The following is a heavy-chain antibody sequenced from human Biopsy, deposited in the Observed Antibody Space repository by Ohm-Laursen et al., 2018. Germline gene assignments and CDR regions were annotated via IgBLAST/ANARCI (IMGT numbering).Heavy chain of an antibody. Sequence: GTLSLTCTVSGDSVTKYYWSWIRQPPGKGLEWIGHIYYSVMTNYNPSLQSRVSISVDTSRNQVSLTLSSVTAADTAVYYCARDSELLNYGNFKYYHYYGMDVWGQGTKVAVSS. V-gene: IGHV4-59*02. CDR2: IYYSVMT. CDR1: GDSVTKYY. CDR3: ARDSELLNYGNFKYYHYYGMDV. D-gene: IGHD4-11*01. J-gene: IGHJ6*02.